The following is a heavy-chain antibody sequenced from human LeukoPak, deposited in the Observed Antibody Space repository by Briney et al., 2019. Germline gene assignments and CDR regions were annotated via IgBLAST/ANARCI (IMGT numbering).Heavy chain of an antibody. J-gene: IGHJ4*02. CDR1: GGSLSSYY. CDR2: IYYSGST. Sequence: PSETLSLTCTVSGGSLSSYYWSWIRQPPGKGLEWIGYIYYSGSTNYNPSLKSRVTISVDTSKDQFSLKLSSVTAADTAVYYCARGASTSHDYWGQGTLVTVSS. V-gene: IGHV4-59*01. CDR3: ARGASTSHDY. D-gene: IGHD5-24*01.